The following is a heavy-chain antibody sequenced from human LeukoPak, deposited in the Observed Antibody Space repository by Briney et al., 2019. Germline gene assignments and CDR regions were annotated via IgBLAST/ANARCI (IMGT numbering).Heavy chain of an antibody. CDR2: INTDGSST. CDR1: GSTFSNYG. Sequence: GGSLRLSCAASGSTFSNYGMHRVRQAPGKGLVWVSRINTDGSSTSYADSVKGRFTISRDNAKNTLYLQMNSLRAEDTAVYYCAKGGRYDSAFDYWGQGTLVTVSS. CDR3: AKGGRYDSAFDY. V-gene: IGHV3-74*01. D-gene: IGHD5-12*01. J-gene: IGHJ4*02.